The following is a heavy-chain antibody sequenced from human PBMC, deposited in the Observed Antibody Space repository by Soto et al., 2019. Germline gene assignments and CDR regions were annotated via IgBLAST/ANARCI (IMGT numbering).Heavy chain of an antibody. CDR3: ARGPLMVRGVTTFDY. CDR1: GGTFSSYA. J-gene: IGHJ4*02. Sequence: SVKVSCKASGGTFSSYAISWVRQAPGQGLEWMGGIIPIFGTANYAQKFQGRVTITADESTSTACMELSSLRSEDTAVYYCARGPLMVRGVTTFDYWGQGTQVTVSS. V-gene: IGHV1-69*13. D-gene: IGHD3-10*01. CDR2: IIPIFGTA.